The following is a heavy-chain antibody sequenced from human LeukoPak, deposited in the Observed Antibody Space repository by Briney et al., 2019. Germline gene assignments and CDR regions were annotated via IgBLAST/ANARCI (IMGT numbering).Heavy chain of an antibody. D-gene: IGHD4-23*01. CDR2: IDWDDDR. J-gene: IGHJ6*03. Sequence: ESGPALVKPTQTLTLTCTFSGFSLSTSGMCVSWIRQAPGEALEWLARIDWDDDRYYSTSLKTRLTISKDTSKNQVALTMTNMDPVDTATFYCARLRVSGNSRYMDVWGKGTTVTVSS. V-gene: IGHV2-70*11. CDR3: ARLRVSGNSRYMDV. CDR1: GFSLSTSGMC.